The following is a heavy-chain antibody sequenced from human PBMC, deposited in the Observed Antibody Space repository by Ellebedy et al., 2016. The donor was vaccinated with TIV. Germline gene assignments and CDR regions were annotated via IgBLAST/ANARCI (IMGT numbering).Heavy chain of an antibody. D-gene: IGHD3-3*01. J-gene: IGHJ5*02. Sequence: PGGSLRLSCAASGFTFSNYAMNWVRQAPGKGLEWVSGISSSGDSTYYADSVKGRFTISRDNSKNTVYLQMNSLRAEDTAVYYCARGVDYDFWTGYYKFDPWGQGTLVTVYS. CDR2: ISSSGDST. V-gene: IGHV3-23*01. CDR3: ARGVDYDFWTGYYKFDP. CDR1: GFTFSNYA.